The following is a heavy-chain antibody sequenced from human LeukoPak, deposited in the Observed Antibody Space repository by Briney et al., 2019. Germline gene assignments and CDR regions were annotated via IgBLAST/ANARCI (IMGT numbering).Heavy chain of an antibody. CDR3: ARGPVREVVIDNWFDP. J-gene: IGHJ5*02. CDR2: INHSGSA. Sequence: SETLSLTCAVYGGSFIGYYWSWIRQPPGKGLEWIGEINHSGSANYNPSLKSRVTISVDTSKNQFSLKLSSVTAADTAVYYCARGPVREVVIDNWFDPWGQGTLVTVSS. D-gene: IGHD3-22*01. CDR1: GGSFIGYY. V-gene: IGHV4-34*01.